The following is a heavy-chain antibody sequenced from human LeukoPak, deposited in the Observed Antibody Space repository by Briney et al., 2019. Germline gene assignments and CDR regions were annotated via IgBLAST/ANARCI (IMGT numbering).Heavy chain of an antibody. CDR2: IYYSGST. J-gene: IGHJ4*02. D-gene: IGHD3-22*01. V-gene: IGHV4-61*01. CDR3: ARDPSGYFNY. Sequence: PSETLSLTCTVSGGSVSSGNYYWSWIRQPPGKGLDWIGYIYYSGSTNYNPSLKSRVTISVDTSKNQLSLRLSSVTAADTAVYYCARDPSGYFNYWGQGTLATVSS. CDR1: GGSVSSGNYY.